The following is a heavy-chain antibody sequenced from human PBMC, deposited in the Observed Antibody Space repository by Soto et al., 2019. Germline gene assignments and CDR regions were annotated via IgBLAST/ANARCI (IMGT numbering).Heavy chain of an antibody. CDR3: ARGGQRFLEQYYFDY. CDR2: IIPIFGTA. D-gene: IGHD3-3*01. V-gene: IGHV1-69*12. J-gene: IGHJ4*02. CDR1: GGTFSSYA. Sequence: QVQLVQSGAEVKKPGSSVKVSCKASGGTFSSYAISWVRQAPGQGLEWMGGIIPIFGTANYAQKFQGRVTITADESTRTAYMELSGLRSEDTAVYYSARGGQRFLEQYYFDYWGQGTLVTVSS.